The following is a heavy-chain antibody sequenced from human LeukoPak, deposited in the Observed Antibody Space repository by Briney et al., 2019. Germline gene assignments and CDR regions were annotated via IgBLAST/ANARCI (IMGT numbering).Heavy chain of an antibody. D-gene: IGHD3-10*01. Sequence: GGSLRPSCAASGFTFSSYAMSWVRQAPGRGLEWVSATTGSSDRTFYADSVQGRFTISRDNSKNTLYLQMNSLRVEDTAVFYCVKEGRGFGELLPDYWGQGTLVTVSS. J-gene: IGHJ4*02. CDR3: VKEGRGFGELLPDY. CDR2: TTGSSDRT. V-gene: IGHV3-23*01. CDR1: GFTFSSYA.